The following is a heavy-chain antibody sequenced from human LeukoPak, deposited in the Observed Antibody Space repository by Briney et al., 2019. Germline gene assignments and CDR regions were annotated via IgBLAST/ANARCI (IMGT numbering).Heavy chain of an antibody. J-gene: IGHJ4*02. Sequence: GGSLRLSCAASGFTFSNYDMGWVRKAPGEGLEWVSSISGSGSSTHYADSVKGRFTISRDNPKNAQYLQMSSLRAEDTAVYYCARDLDAAAGNSQAPDYWGQGTLVTVSS. CDR3: ARDLDAAAGNSQAPDY. CDR1: GFTFSNYD. CDR2: ISGSGSST. D-gene: IGHD6-13*01. V-gene: IGHV3-23*01.